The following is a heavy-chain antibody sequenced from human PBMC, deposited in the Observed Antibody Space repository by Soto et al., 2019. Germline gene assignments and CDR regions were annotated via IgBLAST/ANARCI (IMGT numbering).Heavy chain of an antibody. CDR1: EGTFSSYT. V-gene: IGHV1-69*02. Sequence: ASVKVSCKASEGTFSSYTISWVRQAPGQGIEWMGKIIPILGIANYAQKFQGRVTITADKSTSTAYMELSSLRSEDTAVYYCSLSNLGSSSAGRRFDYWGQGTLVTVSS. CDR2: IIPILGIA. D-gene: IGHD6-6*01. CDR3: SLSNLGSSSAGRRFDY. J-gene: IGHJ4*02.